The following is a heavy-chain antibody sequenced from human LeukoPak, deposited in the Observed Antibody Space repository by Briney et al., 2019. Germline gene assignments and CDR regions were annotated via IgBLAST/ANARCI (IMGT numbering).Heavy chain of an antibody. J-gene: IGHJ6*03. V-gene: IGHV3-21*04. CDR1: GFTFSHHG. CDR2: ITTSSSYM. D-gene: IGHD6-19*01. Sequence: GGTLRLSCAASGFTFSHHGMNWVRQAPGKGLEWVSSITTSSSYMFYADSVRGRFTISRDNAENSLYLQMNSLRDEDTAVYYCARDPYSGGYGAYYYYYMDVWGKGTTVTVSS. CDR3: ARDPYSGGYGAYYYYYMDV.